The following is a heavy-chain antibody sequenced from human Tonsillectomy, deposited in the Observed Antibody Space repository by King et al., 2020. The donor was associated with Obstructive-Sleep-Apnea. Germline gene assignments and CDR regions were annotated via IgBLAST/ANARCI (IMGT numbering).Heavy chain of an antibody. V-gene: IGHV1-69*10. Sequence: QLVQSGAEVKKPGSSVKVSCKASGGTFSSYAISWVRQAPGQGLEWMGGNIPILGIANYAQKFQGRVTITADKSTSTAYMELSSLRSEDTAVYYCARPHHCSGGSCYGAFDIWGQGTMVTVSS. CDR3: ARPHHCSGGSCYGAFDI. J-gene: IGHJ3*02. D-gene: IGHD2-15*01. CDR1: GGTFSSYA. CDR2: NIPILGIA.